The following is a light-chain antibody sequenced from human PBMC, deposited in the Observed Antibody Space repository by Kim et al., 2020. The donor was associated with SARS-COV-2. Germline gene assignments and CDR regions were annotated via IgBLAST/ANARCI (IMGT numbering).Light chain of an antibody. V-gene: IGKV1-27*01. Sequence: ASLGDRVTITCRASQGINTYLAWYQQKPVKLPTLLIYGASTLQSGVPSRFSGSGSGTDFTLSISSLQSEDVATYYCQKYDNGIRTFGPGTKVDIK. CDR2: GAS. CDR1: QGINTY. J-gene: IGKJ1*01. CDR3: QKYDNGIRT.